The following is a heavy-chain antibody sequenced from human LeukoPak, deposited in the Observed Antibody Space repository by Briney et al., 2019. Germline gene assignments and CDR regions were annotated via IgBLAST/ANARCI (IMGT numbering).Heavy chain of an antibody. Sequence: PGGSLRLSCAASGFTVSSNYMSRVRQAPGKGLEWVSVIYSGGSTYYADSVKGRFTISRDNSKNTLYLQMNSLRAEDTAVYYCAARSRGYSSSWYWGQGTLVTVSS. J-gene: IGHJ4*02. CDR1: GFTVSSNY. D-gene: IGHD6-13*01. CDR2: IYSGGST. V-gene: IGHV3-53*01. CDR3: AARSRGYSSSWY.